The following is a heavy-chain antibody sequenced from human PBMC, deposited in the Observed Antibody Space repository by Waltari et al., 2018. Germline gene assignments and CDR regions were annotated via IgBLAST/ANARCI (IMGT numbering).Heavy chain of an antibody. CDR1: GFSLSTSGVG. D-gene: IGHD6-6*01. Sequence: QITLKESGPTLVKPTQTLTLTCTFSGFSLSTSGVGVGWIRQPPGKALEWLALIYWNDDKRYSPSLKSRLTITKDTSKNQVVLTMTNMDPVDTATYYCAHRRKQIAARHPPNHFDYWGQGTLVTVSS. CDR3: AHRRKQIAARHPPNHFDY. V-gene: IGHV2-5*01. CDR2: IYWNDDK. J-gene: IGHJ4*02.